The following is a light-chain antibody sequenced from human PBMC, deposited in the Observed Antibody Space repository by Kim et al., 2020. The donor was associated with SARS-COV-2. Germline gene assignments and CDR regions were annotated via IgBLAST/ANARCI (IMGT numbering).Light chain of an antibody. CDR3: QQYGSSLRT. V-gene: IGKV3-20*01. J-gene: IGKJ1*01. Sequence: SPGERATLSCRASQSVSSSYLAWYQQKPGQAPRLLICDASSRATGIPDRFSGSGSGADFTLTISRLEPEDFAVYYCQQYGSSLRTFGQGTKVDIK. CDR1: QSVSSSY. CDR2: DAS.